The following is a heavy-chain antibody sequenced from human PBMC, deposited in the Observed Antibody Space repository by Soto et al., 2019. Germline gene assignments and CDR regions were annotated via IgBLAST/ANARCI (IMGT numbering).Heavy chain of an antibody. Sequence: LGESLKISCKGSGYSFTSYWIAWVRQMPGKGLEWMGIIYPGDSDTRYSPSFQGQVTLSADKSISTAYLQWSSLKASDTAMYYCARHESSGYYFFDYWAQGTLVTVSS. J-gene: IGHJ4*02. CDR1: GYSFTSYW. CDR2: IYPGDSDT. D-gene: IGHD3-22*01. V-gene: IGHV5-51*01. CDR3: ARHESSGYYFFDY.